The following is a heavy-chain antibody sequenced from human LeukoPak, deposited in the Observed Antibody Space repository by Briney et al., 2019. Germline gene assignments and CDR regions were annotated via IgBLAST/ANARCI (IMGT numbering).Heavy chain of an antibody. V-gene: IGHV1-69*06. CDR1: GGTFISYA. Sequence: GASVKVSCKASGGTFISYAISWVRQAPGQGLEWMGGIIPIFGTANYAQKFQGRVTITADKSTSTAYMELSSLRSEDTAVYYCARVAYSSSSSGWFDPWGQGTLVTVSS. CDR3: ARVAYSSSSSGWFDP. D-gene: IGHD6-6*01. J-gene: IGHJ5*02. CDR2: IIPIFGTA.